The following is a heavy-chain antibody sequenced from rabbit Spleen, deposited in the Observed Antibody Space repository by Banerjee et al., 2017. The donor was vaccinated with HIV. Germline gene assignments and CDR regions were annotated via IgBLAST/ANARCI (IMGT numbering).Heavy chain of an antibody. V-gene: IGHV1S7*01. CDR3: VRDQAGDADYGPYYLNL. CDR2: IYAAKGST. J-gene: IGHJ4*01. CDR1: GIDFTNYY. Sequence: QLTETGGGLVQPGGSLTLSCKASGIDFTNYYISWVRQAPGKGLEWIGIIYAAKGSTDYASWVNGRFTISSDNAQSTVDLKMTGLTAADTATYFCVRDQAGDADYGPYYLNLWGPGTLVTVS. D-gene: IGHD2-1*01.